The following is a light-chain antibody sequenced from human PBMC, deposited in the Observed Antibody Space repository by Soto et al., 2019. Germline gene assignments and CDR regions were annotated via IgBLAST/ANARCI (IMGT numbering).Light chain of an antibody. CDR1: QGISNH. J-gene: IGKJ4*01. CDR2: GAS. V-gene: IGKV1-16*02. Sequence: DIQMTQSPSSLSASIGDRVTLTCRASQGISNHLAWFQQKPGQAPKPLIYGASSLRSGVPSKFSCSGSGTDFTLTISSLHPEDCATYYCQQYNSFPLTFGGGTKVEIK. CDR3: QQYNSFPLT.